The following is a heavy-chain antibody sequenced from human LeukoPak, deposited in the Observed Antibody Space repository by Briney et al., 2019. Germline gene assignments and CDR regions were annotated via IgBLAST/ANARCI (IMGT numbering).Heavy chain of an antibody. CDR1: GGSISSSSYY. Sequence: SETLSLTCTVSGGSISSSSYYWGWIRQPPGKGLEWIGSIHYSGSTYYNPSLKSRVTISVDTSKNQFSLKLSSETAADTAVYYCAGKIYDSSGYRDYWGQGTLVTVSS. V-gene: IGHV4-39*01. CDR2: IHYSGST. CDR3: AGKIYDSSGYRDY. J-gene: IGHJ4*02. D-gene: IGHD3-22*01.